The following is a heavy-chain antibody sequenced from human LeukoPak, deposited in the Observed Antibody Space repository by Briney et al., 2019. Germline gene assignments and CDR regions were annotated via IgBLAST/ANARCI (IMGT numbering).Heavy chain of an antibody. CDR3: ARLSGRVVCSAGSCYIDS. CDR2: TYPGDSET. Sequence: GESLKISCKGFGYSFGSYWIAWVRQTPGKGLEWMGITYPGDSETRYSPSFQGQVTISADRTNNTAYLQWSSLKASDTAMYYCARLSGRVVCSAGSCYIDSWGQGTLVTVSS. V-gene: IGHV5-51*01. CDR1: GYSFGSYW. J-gene: IGHJ4*02. D-gene: IGHD2-15*01.